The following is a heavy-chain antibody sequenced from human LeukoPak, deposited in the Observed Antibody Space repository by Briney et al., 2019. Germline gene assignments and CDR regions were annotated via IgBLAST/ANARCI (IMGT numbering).Heavy chain of an antibody. CDR3: ASRRGYFDY. CDR2: INHSGST. Sequence: SETLSLTCAVYGGSFSGYYWSWIRQPPGKGLEWIGEINHSGSTNYDPSLKSRVTISVDTSKNQFSLKLSSVTAADTAVYYCASRRGYFDYWGQGTLVTVSS. D-gene: IGHD3-10*01. J-gene: IGHJ4*02. CDR1: GGSFSGYY. V-gene: IGHV4-34*01.